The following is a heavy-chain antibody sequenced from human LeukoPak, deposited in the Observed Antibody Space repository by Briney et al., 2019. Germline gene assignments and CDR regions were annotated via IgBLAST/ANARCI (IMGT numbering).Heavy chain of an antibody. Sequence: GGSLRLSCAASGFTFSSYGMHWVRQAPGKGLEGVAVIWYDGSNKYYEDSVKGRFTISRDNSKNTLYLQMNSLRAEDTAVYYCARDPGIVVAGMRGGLDYWGQGTLVTVSS. CDR3: ARDPGIVVAGMRGGLDY. CDR2: IWYDGSNK. J-gene: IGHJ4*02. D-gene: IGHD6-19*01. CDR1: GFTFSSYG. V-gene: IGHV3-33*01.